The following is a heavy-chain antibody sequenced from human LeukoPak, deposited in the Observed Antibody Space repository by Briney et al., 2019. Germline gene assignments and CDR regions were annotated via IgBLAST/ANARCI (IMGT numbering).Heavy chain of an antibody. V-gene: IGHV3-30*02. CDR3: ATEGSESAFDI. CDR2: IPYDGSIK. D-gene: IGHD3-10*01. Sequence: PGGALRLSCAPPLDTSRRYGMHRGRHAPDKRLESVALIPYDGSIKYNADSVRSRFTISTDNSTNTLYLQNNTLRAETTAVYFCATEGSESAFDIWGQGTMVTVSS. CDR1: LDTSRRYG. J-gene: IGHJ3*02.